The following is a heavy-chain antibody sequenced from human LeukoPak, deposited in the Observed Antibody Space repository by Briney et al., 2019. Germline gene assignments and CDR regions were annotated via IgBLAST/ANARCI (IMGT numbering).Heavy chain of an antibody. CDR2: ISISSNYI. D-gene: IGHD2-15*01. CDR3: ARGADGVSSNSRGWFDP. J-gene: IGHJ5*02. Sequence: PGGSLRLSCAASGFTFSRYSMNWVRQAPGKGLEWVSSISISSNYIYYTDSVKGRCAISRDNGKNSLYLQMNSLRAEDTAVYFCARGADGVSSNSRGWFDPWGQGTLVTVSS. CDR1: GFTFSRYS. V-gene: IGHV3-21*01.